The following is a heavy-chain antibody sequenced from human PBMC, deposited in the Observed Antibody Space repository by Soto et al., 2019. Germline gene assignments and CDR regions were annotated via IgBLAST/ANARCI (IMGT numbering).Heavy chain of an antibody. CDR2: ISYDGSNK. Sequence: GGSLRLSCAGSGFTFSSYPIHWFRQAPGTGLEWVAVISYDGSNKYYADSVKGRFTISRDNAKNTLYLQMNSLRAEDTAVYYCARSRVVIGYYYYYMDVWGKGTTVTVSS. J-gene: IGHJ6*03. CDR1: GFTFSSYP. CDR3: ARSRVVIGYYYYYMDV. V-gene: IGHV3-30-3*01. D-gene: IGHD3-22*01.